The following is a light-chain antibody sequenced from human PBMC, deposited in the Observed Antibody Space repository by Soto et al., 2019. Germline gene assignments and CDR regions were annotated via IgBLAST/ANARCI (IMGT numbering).Light chain of an antibody. CDR3: GTWDSSLSAVV. J-gene: IGLJ2*01. V-gene: IGLV1-51*01. CDR1: SSNIGNNY. Sequence: QSVLTQPPSVSAAPGQKVTISCSGSSSNIGNNYVSWYQQLPRTAPKLLICDNNKRPSGIPDRFSGSKSGTSATLDITGLQTGDEADYYCGTWDSSLSAVVFGGGTKLTVL. CDR2: DNN.